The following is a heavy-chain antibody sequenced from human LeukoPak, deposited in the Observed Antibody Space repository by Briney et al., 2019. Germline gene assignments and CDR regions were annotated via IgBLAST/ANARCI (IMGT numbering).Heavy chain of an antibody. CDR2: INAADGGI. V-gene: IGHV1-18*03. Sequence: ASVKVSCKASGYTFTSYGISWVRQAPGQGLEWMGWINAADGGIRYSQDFQDRLTISADTSASIAYMELSSLTFEDMALYYCARDGIVEDSGWYDYWGQGALVTVSS. D-gene: IGHD6-19*01. CDR3: ARDGIVEDSGWYDY. CDR1: GYTFTSYG. J-gene: IGHJ4*02.